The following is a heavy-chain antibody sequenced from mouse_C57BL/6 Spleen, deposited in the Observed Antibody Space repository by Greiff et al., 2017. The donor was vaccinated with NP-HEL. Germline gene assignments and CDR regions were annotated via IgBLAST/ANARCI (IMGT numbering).Heavy chain of an antibody. V-gene: IGHV1-50*01. CDR2: IDPSDSYT. D-gene: IGHD2-1*01. CDR3: ARFLPFAY. CDR1: GYTFTSYW. Sequence: QVQLQQPGAELVKPGASVKLSCKASGYTFTSYWMQWVKQRPGLGLEWIGEIDPSDSYTNYNQKFKGKATLTVDTSSSTAYMQLSSLTSEDSAVYYCARFLPFAYWGQGTLVTVSA. J-gene: IGHJ3*01.